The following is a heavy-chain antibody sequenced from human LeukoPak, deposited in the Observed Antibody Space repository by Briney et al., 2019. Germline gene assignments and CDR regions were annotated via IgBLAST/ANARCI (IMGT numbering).Heavy chain of an antibody. J-gene: IGHJ4*02. CDR1: GFTFSSYS. D-gene: IGHD3-10*01. Sequence: GSLRLSCAASGFTFSSYSMNWIRQPPGKGLEWIGYIYYSGTTSYNPSLKTRVTISIDTSKNQFSLKLSSVTAADTAVYYCARVLRPMASQYYFDYWGQGTLVTVSS. V-gene: IGHV4-59*01. CDR3: ARVLRPMASQYYFDY. CDR2: IYYSGTT.